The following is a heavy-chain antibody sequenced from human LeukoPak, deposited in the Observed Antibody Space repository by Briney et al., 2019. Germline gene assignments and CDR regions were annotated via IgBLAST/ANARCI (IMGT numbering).Heavy chain of an antibody. CDR2: INHSGST. CDR1: GGSFSGYY. CDR3: ARGHCSSTSCYVTHWFDP. J-gene: IGHJ5*02. Sequence: SETLSLTCAVYGGSFSGYYWSWIRQPPGKGLEWIGEINHSGSTNYNPSLKSRVTISVDTSKNQFSLKLSSVTAADTAVYYCARGHCSSTSCYVTHWFDPWGQGTLVTVSS. D-gene: IGHD2-2*01. V-gene: IGHV4-34*01.